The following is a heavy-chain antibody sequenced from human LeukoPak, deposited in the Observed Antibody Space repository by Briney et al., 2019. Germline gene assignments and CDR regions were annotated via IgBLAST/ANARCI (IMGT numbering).Heavy chain of an antibody. J-gene: IGHJ4*02. CDR3: AREALRGSDYEANLDY. V-gene: IGHV4-4*07. Sequence: PSETLSLTCTVSGGSIRSYYWSWIRQPAGKGLEWIGRIYSSGSTNYDPSLKSRVTMSVDTPNNQFSLKLSSVTAADTAVYYCAREALRGSDYEANLDYWGQGTLVTVSS. CDR1: GGSIRSYY. CDR2: IYSSGST. D-gene: IGHD1-26*01.